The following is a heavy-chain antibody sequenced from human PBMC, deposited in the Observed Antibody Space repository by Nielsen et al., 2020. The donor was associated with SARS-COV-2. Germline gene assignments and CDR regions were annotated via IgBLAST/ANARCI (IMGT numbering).Heavy chain of an antibody. J-gene: IGHJ4*02. CDR1: GFTFSSYA. D-gene: IGHD3-10*01. Sequence: GESLKISCAASGFTFSSYAMHWVRQAPGKGLEWVAVISYDGSNKYYADSVKGRFTISRDNSKNTLYLQMNSLRAEDTAVYYCAKDHRFGWDYFDYWGQGTLVTVSS. V-gene: IGHV3-30*04. CDR2: ISYDGSNK. CDR3: AKDHRFGWDYFDY.